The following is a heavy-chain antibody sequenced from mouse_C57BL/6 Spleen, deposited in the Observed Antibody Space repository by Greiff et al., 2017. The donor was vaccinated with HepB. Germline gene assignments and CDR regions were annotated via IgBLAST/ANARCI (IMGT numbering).Heavy chain of an antibody. CDR1: GYTFTSYW. CDR3: ARMLTGWYFDV. Sequence: QVQLKQPGAELVMPGASVKLSCKASGYTFTSYWMHWVKQRPGQGLEWIGEIDPSDSYTNYNQKFKGKSTLTVDKSSSTAYMQLSSLTSEDSAVYYCARMLTGWYFDVWGTGTTVTVSS. D-gene: IGHD4-1*01. V-gene: IGHV1-69*01. J-gene: IGHJ1*03. CDR2: IDPSDSYT.